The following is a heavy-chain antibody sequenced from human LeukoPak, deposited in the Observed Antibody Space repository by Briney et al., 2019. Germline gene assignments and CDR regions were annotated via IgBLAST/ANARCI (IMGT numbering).Heavy chain of an antibody. Sequence: SETLSLTCAVYGGSFSGYYWSWIRQPPGKGLEWIGEINHSGSTNYNPSLKSRVTISVDTSKNQFSLKLSSVIAADTAVYYCASSDSSSWYVRVVYYVYWGQGTLVTVSS. CDR3: ASSDSSSWYVRVVYYVY. CDR2: INHSGST. D-gene: IGHD6-13*01. J-gene: IGHJ4*02. V-gene: IGHV4-34*01. CDR1: GGSFSGYY.